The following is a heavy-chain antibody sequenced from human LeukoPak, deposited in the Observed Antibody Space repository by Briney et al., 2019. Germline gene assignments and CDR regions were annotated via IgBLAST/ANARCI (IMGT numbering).Heavy chain of an antibody. CDR3: ARTVDSYNWRENWFDP. V-gene: IGHV1-18*01. Sequence: GSVKVSCKASGYTFSRYGISWVRQAPGQGLEWMGWISVYNGNAKYAQTLQGRVTMTTDTSTSTVYMELRSLTSDDTAVYYCARTVDSYNWRENWFDPWGQGTLVTVSS. CDR2: ISVYNGNA. J-gene: IGHJ5*02. CDR1: GYTFSRYG. D-gene: IGHD1-20*01.